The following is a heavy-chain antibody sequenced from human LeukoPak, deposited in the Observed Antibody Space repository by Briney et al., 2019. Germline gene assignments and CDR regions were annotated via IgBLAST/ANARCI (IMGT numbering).Heavy chain of an antibody. J-gene: IGHJ4*02. Sequence: SETQTLPCALCVACRNGCYWTLRHEPQGKGQGRIGEINHSGSTNYNPSLKSRVTISVDTSKNQFSLKLSSVTAADTAVYYCARRKGTSGWSWGSPYYFDYWGQGTLVTVSS. CDR2: INHSGST. D-gene: IGHD6-19*01. CDR1: VACRNGCY. V-gene: IGHV4-34*01. CDR3: ARRKGTSGWSWGSPYYFDY.